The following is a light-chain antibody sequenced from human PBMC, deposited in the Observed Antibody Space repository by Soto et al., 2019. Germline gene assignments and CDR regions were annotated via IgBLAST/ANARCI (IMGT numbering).Light chain of an antibody. V-gene: IGKV1-39*01. CDR1: QSIISY. CDR2: GAS. Sequence: IQMTQSPSALSASVGDSVTVTCRASQSIISYLNWYQQKPGKAPTLLIYGASSLQSGVPSRFTGGGSRTDFTLTISSLQPEDFATYYCQQSYRSPYTFGQGTKLEIK. CDR3: QQSYRSPYT. J-gene: IGKJ2*01.